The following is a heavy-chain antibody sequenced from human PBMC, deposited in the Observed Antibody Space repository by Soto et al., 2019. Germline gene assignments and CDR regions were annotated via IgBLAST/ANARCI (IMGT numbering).Heavy chain of an antibody. V-gene: IGHV4-34*01. CDR2: INHSGST. CDR3: AEDCSGGSCYPGRNY. CDR1: GGSFSGYY. Sequence: QVQLQQWGAGLLKPSETLSLTCAVYGGSFSGYYWSWIRQPPGKGLEWIGEINHSGSTNYNPSLKSRVTISVDTSKNQFSLKLSSVTAADTAVYYCAEDCSGGSCYPGRNYWGQGILVTVSS. J-gene: IGHJ4*02. D-gene: IGHD2-15*01.